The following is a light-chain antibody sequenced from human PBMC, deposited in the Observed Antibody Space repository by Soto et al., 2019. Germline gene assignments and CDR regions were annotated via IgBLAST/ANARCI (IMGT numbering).Light chain of an antibody. V-gene: IGKV3-15*01. J-gene: IGKJ5*01. Sequence: IVMTQSPASLSTSPGERVTLSCRAGQGVTTNFAWYQQKSGQSPRLLIYDVSTRATGVPARVSGTGSETDFTLTISGLQSEDSAVYFCQQYNNWPFSFGQGTRLEIK. CDR3: QQYNNWPFS. CDR1: QGVTTN. CDR2: DVS.